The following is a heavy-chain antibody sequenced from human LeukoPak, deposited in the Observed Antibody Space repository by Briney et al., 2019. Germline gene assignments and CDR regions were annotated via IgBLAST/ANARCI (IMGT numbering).Heavy chain of an antibody. CDR3: ARQKSDDFWSGYYPPGGPGMDV. V-gene: IGHV4-39*01. CDR2: IYYSGST. CDR1: GGSISSSSYY. J-gene: IGHJ6*02. Sequence: SETLSLTCTVSGGSISSSSYYWGWIRQPPGKGLEWIGSIYYSGSTYYNPSLKSRVTISVDTSKNQFSLKLSSVTAADTAVYYCARQKSDDFWSGYYPPGGPGMDVWGQGATVTVSS. D-gene: IGHD3-3*01.